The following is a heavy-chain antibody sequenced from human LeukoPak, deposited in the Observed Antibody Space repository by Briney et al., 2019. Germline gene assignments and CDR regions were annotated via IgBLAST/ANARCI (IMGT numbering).Heavy chain of an antibody. D-gene: IGHD3-22*01. CDR3: ARHLDDSSGYYYRTMYYFDY. J-gene: IGHJ4*02. V-gene: IGHV5-51*01. CDR1: GYSFTTYR. CDR2: VSPGDSDT. Sequence: GESLKISCKGSGYSFTTYRIGWVRQMPGKGLEWMGVVSPGDSDTRYSPSFQGQVTISADKSVSTAYLQWSSLKASDTAMYYCARHLDDSSGYYYRTMYYFDYWGQGTLVTVSS.